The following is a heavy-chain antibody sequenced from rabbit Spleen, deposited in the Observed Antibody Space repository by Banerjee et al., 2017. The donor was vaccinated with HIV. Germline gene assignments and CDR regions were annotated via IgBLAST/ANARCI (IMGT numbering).Heavy chain of an antibody. CDR2: IAGSGSGFT. CDR1: GFSFSYSDY. V-gene: IGHV1S40*01. D-gene: IGHD8-1*01. CDR3: ARDTGSSFSSYGMDL. Sequence: QSLKESGGDLVKPGASLTLTCTASGFSFSYSDYMCWVRQAPGKGLEWISCIAGSGSGFTYSATWANGRFTCSKASSTTVTLQMTSLTVADTATYFCARDTGSSFSSYGMDLWGPGTLVTVS. J-gene: IGHJ6*01.